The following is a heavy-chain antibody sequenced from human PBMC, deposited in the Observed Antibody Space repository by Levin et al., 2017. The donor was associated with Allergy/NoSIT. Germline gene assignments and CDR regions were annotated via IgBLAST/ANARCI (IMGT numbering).Heavy chain of an antibody. CDR2: IKEDGSQK. CDR1: GFIFSSYW. D-gene: IGHD4-23*01. J-gene: IGHJ4*02. V-gene: IGHV3-7*01. CDR3: ARGGHDYGGNWEWDFDY. Sequence: GGSLRLSCAASGFIFSSYWMSWVRQAPGKGLEWVANIKEDGSQKYYVDSVKGRFTISRDNAKNSLYLQIDSLRAEDTAVYYCARGGHDYGGNWEWDFDYWGQGTLVTVSS.